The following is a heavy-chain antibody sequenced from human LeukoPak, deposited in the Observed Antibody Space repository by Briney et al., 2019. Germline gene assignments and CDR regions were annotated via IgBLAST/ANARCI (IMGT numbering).Heavy chain of an antibody. CDR1: GGSISSSNW. CDR2: IYHSGST. D-gene: IGHD4-17*01. CDR3: AREEDYGDYAVLGVDP. Sequence: SETLSLTCAVSGGSISSSNWWSWVRQPPGKGLEWIGEIYHSGSTNYNPSLKSRVTISVDKSKNQFSLKLSSVTAADTAVYYCAREEDYGDYAVLGVDPWGQGTLVTVSS. J-gene: IGHJ5*02. V-gene: IGHV4-4*02.